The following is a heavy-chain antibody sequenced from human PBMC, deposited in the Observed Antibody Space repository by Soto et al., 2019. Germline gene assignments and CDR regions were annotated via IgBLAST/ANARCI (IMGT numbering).Heavy chain of an antibody. Sequence: PGESLKISCKGSGYSFTNYWIGWVRQMPGKGLEWMGIIYPGDSDIRYSPSFQGQVTISADKSISTAYLQWGSLKASDTAMYYCARTSHYDSSGYYDPFDIWGQGTMVTVSS. D-gene: IGHD3-22*01. CDR1: GYSFTNYW. CDR2: IYPGDSDI. CDR3: ARTSHYDSSGYYDPFDI. J-gene: IGHJ3*02. V-gene: IGHV5-51*01.